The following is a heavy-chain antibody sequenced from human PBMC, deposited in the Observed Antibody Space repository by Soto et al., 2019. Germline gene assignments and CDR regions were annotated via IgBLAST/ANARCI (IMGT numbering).Heavy chain of an antibody. V-gene: IGHV4-59*12. CDR3: ARSYTSGWTPLQY. CDR1: GDSISTYY. Sequence: QVHLQESGPGLVKPSETLSVTCSVSGDSISTYYWTWIRQPPGKGLDWIGYIYYTGSTNYNPSLKSRVTISIGTSKNQVSLKLSSVTAADTAVYYCARSYTSGWTPLQYWGQGALVTVSS. J-gene: IGHJ4*02. D-gene: IGHD6-19*01. CDR2: IYYTGST.